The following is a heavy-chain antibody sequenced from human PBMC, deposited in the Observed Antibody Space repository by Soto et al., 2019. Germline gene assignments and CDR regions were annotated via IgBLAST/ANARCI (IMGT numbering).Heavy chain of an antibody. Sequence: SETLSLTCTVSGGSITTGDYYWSWIRQPPGKGLEWIGCIYSSGSTYYNPSLKSRVTISADTSKNQFSLKLSSVTAADTAVYYCASWHLREHAYDVWGQGTTVTVSS. CDR2: IYSSGST. D-gene: IGHD4-17*01. CDR3: ASWHLREHAYDV. CDR1: GGSITTGDYY. J-gene: IGHJ3*01. V-gene: IGHV4-30-4*01.